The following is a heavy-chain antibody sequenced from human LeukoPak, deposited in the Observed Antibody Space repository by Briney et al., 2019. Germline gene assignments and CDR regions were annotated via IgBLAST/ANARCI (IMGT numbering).Heavy chain of an antibody. V-gene: IGHV1-46*01. J-gene: IGHJ4*02. CDR1: GYTFTSYY. CDR3: AREGEWPYCSSTSCYRDNFDY. Sequence: ASVKVSCKASGYTFTSYYMHWVRQAPGQGLEWMGIINPSGGSTSYAQKFQGRVTMTRDTSASTVYMELSSLRSEDTAVCYCAREGEWPYCSSTSCYRDNFDYWGQGTLVTVSS. CDR2: INPSGGST. D-gene: IGHD2-2*01.